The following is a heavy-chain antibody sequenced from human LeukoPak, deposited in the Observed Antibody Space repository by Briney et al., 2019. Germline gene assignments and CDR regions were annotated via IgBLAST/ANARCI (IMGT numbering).Heavy chain of an antibody. Sequence: PGGSLRLSCTASGFTFGDYAMSWFRQAPGKGLEWVGFIRSKAYGGTTEYAASVKGRFTISRDDSKSIAYLQMNSLKTEDTAVYYCTRPRGDSSGYYQEEYYFDYRGQGTLVTVSS. D-gene: IGHD3-22*01. J-gene: IGHJ4*02. V-gene: IGHV3-49*03. CDR3: TRPRGDSSGYYQEEYYFDY. CDR2: IRSKAYGGTT. CDR1: GFTFGDYA.